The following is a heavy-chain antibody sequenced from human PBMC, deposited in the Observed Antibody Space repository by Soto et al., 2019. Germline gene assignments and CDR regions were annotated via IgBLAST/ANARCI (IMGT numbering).Heavy chain of an antibody. V-gene: IGHV1-8*01. CDR1: GYTFSNYD. CDR2: VNPNNGDT. D-gene: IGHD3-10*01. J-gene: IGHJ4*02. CDR3: AKVSRKGSAIDFEY. Sequence: QVQLVQSGAELKKPGASVKVSCKASGYTFSNYDMNWVRQATGQGPEWIGWVNPNNGDTGYAQKFQGRVTLTTDITTTTAYMELTSLRSDDTAIYYCAKVSRKGSAIDFEYWGQGTLITVSS.